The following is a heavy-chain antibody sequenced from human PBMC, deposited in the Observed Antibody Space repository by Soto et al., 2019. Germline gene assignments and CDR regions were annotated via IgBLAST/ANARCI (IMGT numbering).Heavy chain of an antibody. CDR1: GFTFNTYV. D-gene: IGHD1-7*01. Sequence: GGSLRLSCAASGFTFNTYVMNWVRQAPGKGLEWVSTISYSADKTHYADSVKGRFTISRDNSRDTLFLQMNSLRAGDAAVYYCARRARTATTNWGAFDVWGQGTMVTVSS. CDR2: ISYSADKT. CDR3: ARRARTATTNWGAFDV. J-gene: IGHJ3*01. V-gene: IGHV3-23*01.